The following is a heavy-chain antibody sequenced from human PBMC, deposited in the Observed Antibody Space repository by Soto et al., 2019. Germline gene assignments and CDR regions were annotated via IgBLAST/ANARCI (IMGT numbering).Heavy chain of an antibody. CDR1: GYTFTSYG. CDR2: ISAYNGNT. V-gene: IGHV1-18*01. J-gene: IGHJ4*02. CDR3: ARDRPRGGDYVFDY. D-gene: IGHD4-17*01. Sequence: GASVQVSCQACGYTFTSYGLSWVRQAPGQGLEWMGWISAYNGNTNNAQKLQGRVTMTTDTSTSTAYMELRSLRSDDTAVYYCARDRPRGGDYVFDYWGQGTLVTVSS.